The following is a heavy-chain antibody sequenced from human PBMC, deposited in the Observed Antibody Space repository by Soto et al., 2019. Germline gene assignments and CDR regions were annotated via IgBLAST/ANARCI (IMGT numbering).Heavy chain of an antibody. CDR2: INTDGSRT. CDR3: ARVKSGSYDWFDP. Sequence: EVQLVESGGGLVQPGGSLRLSCAASGFTFSSYWMHWVRQAPGKGLVWVSRINTDGSRTSYAVSVKGRFTISRDNAKNTVYLQMNSLRAEETAVYYCARVKSGSYDWFDPWGQGTLVTVSS. D-gene: IGHD3-10*01. J-gene: IGHJ5*02. V-gene: IGHV3-74*01. CDR1: GFTFSSYW.